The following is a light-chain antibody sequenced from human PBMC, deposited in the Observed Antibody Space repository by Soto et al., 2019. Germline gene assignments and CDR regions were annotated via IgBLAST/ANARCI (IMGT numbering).Light chain of an antibody. V-gene: IGLV2-8*01. CDR2: EVT. CDR1: SSDVGTYNL. Sequence: QSVLTQPPSASGSPGQSVTISCIGTSSDVGTYNLVSWYQQHPGKVPKLMISEVTNRPSGVPDRFFGSKSGNTASLTVSGLQAEDEADYYCCSYAGSYTEVFGGGTKLTVL. CDR3: CSYAGSYTEV. J-gene: IGLJ2*01.